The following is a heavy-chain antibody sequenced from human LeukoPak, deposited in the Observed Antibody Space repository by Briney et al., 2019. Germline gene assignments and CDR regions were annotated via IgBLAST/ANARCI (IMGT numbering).Heavy chain of an antibody. V-gene: IGHV3-21*01. J-gene: IGHJ4*02. CDR2: ISSSGNYI. CDR1: GFTFSVYS. CDR3: AREWVLNYDY. D-gene: IGHD2-8*01. Sequence: PGGSLRLSCAASGFTFSVYSMNWVRQAPGKGLEWVSSISSSGNYIYYADSLKGRFTISRDNAKNSLYLQMNSLRAEDTAVYYCAREWVLNYDYWGQGTLVTVSS.